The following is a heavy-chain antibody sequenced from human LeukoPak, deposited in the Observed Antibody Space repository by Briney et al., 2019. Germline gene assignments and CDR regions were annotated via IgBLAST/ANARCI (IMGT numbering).Heavy chain of an antibody. D-gene: IGHD3-10*01. J-gene: IGHJ4*02. CDR3: ARVDRGSIDY. CDR1: GGTFSSYA. Sequence: RASVKVSCKASGGTFSSYAISWVRQAPGQGLEWMGRIIPIFGTANYAQKFQGRVTITTDESTSTAYMELSSLRSADTAVYYCARVDRGSIDYWGQGTLVTVSS. CDR2: IIPIFGTA. V-gene: IGHV1-69*05.